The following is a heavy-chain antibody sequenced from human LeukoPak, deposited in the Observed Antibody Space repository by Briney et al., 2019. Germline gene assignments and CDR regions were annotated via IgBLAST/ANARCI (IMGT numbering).Heavy chain of an antibody. J-gene: IGHJ4*02. Sequence: PSETLSLTCTVSGGSISNYYWNFIRQPPGKGLEWIGYIYYSGITNYDPSLKSRVTISVDTSKNQFSLKLSSVTAADTAVYYCARVASEGWLHFDYWGQGTLVTVSS. CDR1: GGSISNYY. D-gene: IGHD5-24*01. CDR2: IYYSGIT. CDR3: ARVASEGWLHFDY. V-gene: IGHV4-59*01.